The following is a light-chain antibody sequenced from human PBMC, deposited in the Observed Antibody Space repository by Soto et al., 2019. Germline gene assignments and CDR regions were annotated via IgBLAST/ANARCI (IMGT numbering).Light chain of an antibody. CDR3: QHYGSSPLIT. Sequence: EIVMTQSPATLSVSPGERATLSCRSSQSVSSNLAWYQQKPGQAPRLLIYGASTRATGIPARFSGSGSGTEFTLTISSLQSEDFAVLYCQHYGSSPLITFGRGTRLEIK. V-gene: IGKV3-15*01. CDR1: QSVSSN. J-gene: IGKJ5*01. CDR2: GAS.